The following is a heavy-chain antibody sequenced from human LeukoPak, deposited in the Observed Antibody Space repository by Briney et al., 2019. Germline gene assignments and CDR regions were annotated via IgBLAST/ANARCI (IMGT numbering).Heavy chain of an antibody. D-gene: IGHD3-3*01. CDR1: GYSLTSYW. CDR3: ARGESITIFGVVSGGYFDY. Sequence: GESLKISCKGSGYSLTSYWIGWVRQMPGKGLEWMGIIYPGDSDTRYSPSFQGQVAISADKSISTAYLQWSSLKASDTAMYYCARGESITIFGVVSGGYFDYWGQGTLVTVSS. V-gene: IGHV5-51*01. CDR2: IYPGDSDT. J-gene: IGHJ4*02.